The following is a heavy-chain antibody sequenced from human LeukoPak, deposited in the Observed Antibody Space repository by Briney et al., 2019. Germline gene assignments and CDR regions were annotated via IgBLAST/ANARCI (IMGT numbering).Heavy chain of an antibody. Sequence: ASVKVSCKASGYTFTGYYMHWVRQAPGQGLEWVGWISAYNGNTKYAQKVQGRVTLTTDTSTSTAYMELRSLRSDDTAMYYCARGGDYVKFDYWGQGTLVTVSS. CDR3: ARGGDYVKFDY. V-gene: IGHV1-18*04. CDR2: ISAYNGNT. J-gene: IGHJ4*02. D-gene: IGHD4-17*01. CDR1: GYTFTGYY.